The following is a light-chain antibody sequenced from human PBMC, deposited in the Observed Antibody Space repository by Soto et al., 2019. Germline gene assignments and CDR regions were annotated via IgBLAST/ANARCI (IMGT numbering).Light chain of an antibody. CDR1: QSVSSN. CDR3: QQYNNWPPWT. CDR2: GAS. Sequence: IVMTHSPDTLSVSPGERATLSCRASQSVSSNLPWYQQRPGQAPRLLMYGASTRATGIPARFSGSGSGTEFTLTISSLQSEDFAIYYCQQYNNWPPWTFGQGTKV. V-gene: IGKV3-15*01. J-gene: IGKJ1*01.